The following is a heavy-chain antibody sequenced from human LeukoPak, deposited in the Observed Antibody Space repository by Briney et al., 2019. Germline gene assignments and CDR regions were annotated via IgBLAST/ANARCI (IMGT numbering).Heavy chain of an antibody. CDR3: ARGYYDMDF. CDR2: INNSGST. V-gene: IGHV4-34*01. CDR1: GGSFSGYY. Sequence: PSETLSLTCAVYGGSFSGYYWSWIRQPPGKGLEWIGEINNSGSTKYTTSLKSRVTISVDTSKNQFSLKLSSVTAADTAVYYCARGYYDMDFWGKGTTVIVSS. J-gene: IGHJ6*03.